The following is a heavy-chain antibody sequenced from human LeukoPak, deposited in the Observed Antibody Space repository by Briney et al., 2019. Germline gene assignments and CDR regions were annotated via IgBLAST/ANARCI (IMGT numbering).Heavy chain of an antibody. CDR2: IWYDGSNK. D-gene: IGHD3-3*01. CDR3: AKEEYYDFWSGYPPQTTYYYYYMDV. CDR1: GFTFSSYG. V-gene: IGHV3-33*06. Sequence: GRSLRLSCAASGFTFSSYGMHWVRQAPGKGLEWVAVIWYDGSNKYYADSVKGRFTISRDNSKNTLYLQMNSLRAEDTAVYYCAKEEYYDFWSGYPPQTTYYYYYMDVWGEGTTVTVSS. J-gene: IGHJ6*03.